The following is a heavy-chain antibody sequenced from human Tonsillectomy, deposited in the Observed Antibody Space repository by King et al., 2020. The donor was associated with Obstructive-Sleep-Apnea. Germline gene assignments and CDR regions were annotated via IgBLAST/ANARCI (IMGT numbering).Heavy chain of an antibody. Sequence: VQLQESGPGLVKPSETLSLTCTVSGGSIINYYWSWIRQPPGKGLEWIGHIYYTGSTNYNPSLKSRVTISVDTSKNQFSLKLSSVTAADTAVYYCAGNHSGSYSFDYWGQGTLVTVSS. CDR3: AGNHSGSYSFDY. D-gene: IGHD3-10*01. CDR1: GGSIINYY. J-gene: IGHJ4*02. V-gene: IGHV4-59*01. CDR2: IYYTGST.